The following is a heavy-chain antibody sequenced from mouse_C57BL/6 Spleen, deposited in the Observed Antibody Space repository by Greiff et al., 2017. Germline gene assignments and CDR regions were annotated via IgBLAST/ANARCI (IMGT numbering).Heavy chain of an antibody. CDR1: GFNIKDYY. CDR2: IDPEDGET. Sequence: EVQLQQSGAELVKPGASVKLSCTASGFNIKDYYMHWVKQRTEQGLEWIGRIDPEDGETKYAPKFQGKATITADASSNTAYLQLSSLTSEDTAVYYCARGGVTTVVATNYYAMDYWGQGTSVTVSS. V-gene: IGHV14-2*01. CDR3: ARGGVTTVVATNYYAMDY. J-gene: IGHJ4*01. D-gene: IGHD1-1*01.